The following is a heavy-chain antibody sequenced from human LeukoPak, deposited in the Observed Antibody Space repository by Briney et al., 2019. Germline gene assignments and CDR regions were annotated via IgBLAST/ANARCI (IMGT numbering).Heavy chain of an antibody. D-gene: IGHD1-26*01. Sequence: PGRSLRLSCAASGFTFSSYAMHWVRQAPGKGLEWVAVISYDGSNKYYADSVKGRFTISRDNSKNTLYLQMNSLRAEDTAVYYCAKDSTAGQWELLEGVWYFDYWGQGTLVTVSS. V-gene: IGHV3-30-3*01. J-gene: IGHJ4*02. CDR1: GFTFSSYA. CDR3: AKDSTAGQWELLEGVWYFDY. CDR2: ISYDGSNK.